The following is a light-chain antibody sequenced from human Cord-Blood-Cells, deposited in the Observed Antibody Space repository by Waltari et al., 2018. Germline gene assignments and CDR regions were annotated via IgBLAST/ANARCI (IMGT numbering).Light chain of an antibody. V-gene: IGLV2-14*01. CDR1: SSAVVGYNH. CDR2: DVS. J-gene: IGLJ3*02. Sequence: QSALTQPASVSGSPGQSITIPCTGTSSAVVGYNHVSWYQQHPGKAPKLMIYDVSNRPSGVSNRFSGSKSGNTASLTISGLQAEDEADYYCSSYTSSSTLVFGGGTKLTVL. CDR3: SSYTSSSTLV.